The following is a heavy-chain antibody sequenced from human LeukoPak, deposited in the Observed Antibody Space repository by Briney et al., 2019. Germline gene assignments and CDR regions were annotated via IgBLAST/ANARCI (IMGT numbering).Heavy chain of an antibody. CDR3: ARVGSYQAEDI. D-gene: IGHD3-10*01. CDR1: GDSISTYY. V-gene: IGHV4-59*01. Sequence: PSETLSLTCTVSGDSISTYYWSWIRQPLGKGLEWIGYIYYSVSSNYNPSLKSRVTISVDTSKKQFSLKPSSVTAADTAVYYCARVGSYQAEDIWGQGKMVTVSS. J-gene: IGHJ3*02. CDR2: IYYSVSS.